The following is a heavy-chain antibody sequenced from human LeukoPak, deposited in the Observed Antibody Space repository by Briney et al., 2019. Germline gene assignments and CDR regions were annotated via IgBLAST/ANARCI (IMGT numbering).Heavy chain of an antibody. CDR2: ISGSGDST. Sequence: PGGSLRLSCAASGFTFSNYAMRWVRQAPGKGLEWVSGISGSGDSTYYADSVKGRFTISRDNAKNSLYLQMNSLRAEDTAVYYCARDSSHCSGGSCYNYFDYWGQGTLVTVSS. CDR3: ARDSSHCSGGSCYNYFDY. CDR1: GFTFSNYA. D-gene: IGHD2-15*01. V-gene: IGHV3-23*01. J-gene: IGHJ4*02.